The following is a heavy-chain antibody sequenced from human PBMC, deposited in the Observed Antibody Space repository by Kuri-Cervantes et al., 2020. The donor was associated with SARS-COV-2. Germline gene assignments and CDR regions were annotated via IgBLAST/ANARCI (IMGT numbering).Heavy chain of an antibody. CDR1: GFTFSSYG. V-gene: IGHV3-33*08. CDR3: ARDRGYGGLRYYFDY. D-gene: IGHD5-12*01. Sequence: GESLKISCAASGFTFSSYGMHWVRQAPGKGLEWVAVIWYDGGNKYYADSVKGRFTISRDNSKNTLYLQMNSLRAEDTAVYYCARDRGYGGLRYYFDYWGQGTLVTVSS. CDR2: IWYDGGNK. J-gene: IGHJ4*02.